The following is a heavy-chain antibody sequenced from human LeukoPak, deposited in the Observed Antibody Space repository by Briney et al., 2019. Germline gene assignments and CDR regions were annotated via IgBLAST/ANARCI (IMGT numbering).Heavy chain of an antibody. Sequence: GGSLRLSCAASGFTFSSYAMHWVRQAPGKGLEWVAFIRYDGSNKYYADSVKGRFTISRDNSKNTLYLQMNSLRAEDTAVYYCANSWISSSWPTFDYWGQGTLVTVSS. J-gene: IGHJ4*02. CDR2: IRYDGSNK. CDR1: GFTFSSYA. D-gene: IGHD6-13*01. V-gene: IGHV3-30*02. CDR3: ANSWISSSWPTFDY.